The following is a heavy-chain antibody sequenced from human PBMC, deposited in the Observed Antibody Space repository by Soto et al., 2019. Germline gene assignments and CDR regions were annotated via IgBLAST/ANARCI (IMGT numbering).Heavy chain of an antibody. J-gene: IGHJ4*02. Sequence: PGGSLRLSCAASGFNFSAYGMHWVRQAPGTGLELVALLSFDASNKYYADSVKGRFTISRDNSKNTLYLQMNSLRAEDTAVYYCARDPHCSGGSCYPKQPYFDYWGQGTLVTVSS. D-gene: IGHD2-15*01. V-gene: IGHV3-30*03. CDR1: GFNFSAYG. CDR2: LSFDASNK. CDR3: ARDPHCSGGSCYPKQPYFDY.